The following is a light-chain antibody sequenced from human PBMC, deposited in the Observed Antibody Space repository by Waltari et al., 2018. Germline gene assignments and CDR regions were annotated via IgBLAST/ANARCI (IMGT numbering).Light chain of an antibody. CDR1: SSDVGGYSL. CDR2: AVT. J-gene: IGLJ1*01. V-gene: IGLV2-23*02. CDR3: CSYAGSTTSSVV. Sequence: QSALTQPASVSGSPGQSIPISCTGSSSDVGGYSLVSCDQQHPGKAPKLMIYAVTKRPSGVSHRFSGSKSGNTASLTISGLQTEDEADYYCCSYAGSTTSSVVFGTGTKVIVL.